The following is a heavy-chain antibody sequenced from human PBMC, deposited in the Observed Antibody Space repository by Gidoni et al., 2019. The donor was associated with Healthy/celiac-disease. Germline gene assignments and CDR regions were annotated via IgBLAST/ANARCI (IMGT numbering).Heavy chain of an antibody. J-gene: IGHJ6*02. V-gene: IGHV3-21*01. CDR3: ARDHRRMDV. CDR1: GFTFSSYS. Sequence: EVQLVESGGGLVKPGGSLRLPRAASGFTFSSYSMNWVRQAPGKGLEWVSSISSSSSYIYYADSVKGRFTISRDNAKNSLYLQMNSLRAEDTAVYYCARDHRRMDVWGQGTTVTVSS. CDR2: ISSSSSYI.